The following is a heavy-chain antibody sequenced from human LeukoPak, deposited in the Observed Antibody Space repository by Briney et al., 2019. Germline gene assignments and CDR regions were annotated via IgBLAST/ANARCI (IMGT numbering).Heavy chain of an antibody. CDR3: ARLRYQLLSLYYFDY. CDR2: IIPIFGTA. V-gene: IGHV1-69*06. D-gene: IGHD2-2*01. J-gene: IGHJ4*02. Sequence: GASVKVSCKASGGTFSSYAISWVRQAPGQGLEWMGGIIPIFGTANYAQKFQGRVTITADKSTSTAYMELSSLRSEDTAVYYCARLRYQLLSLYYFDYWGQGTLVTVSS. CDR1: GGTFSSYA.